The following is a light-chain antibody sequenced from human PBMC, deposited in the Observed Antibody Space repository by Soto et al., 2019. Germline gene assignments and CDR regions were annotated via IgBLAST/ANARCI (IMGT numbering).Light chain of an antibody. J-gene: IGLJ2*01. Sequence: QSAMTQPASVSGSPGQSITISCTGTSSDVGGYNYVSWYQQHPGKAPKLMIYEVRNRPSGVSNRFSGSKSGNTASLTISGLQAEDEADYYCSSYTSSSTPVVFGGGTQLPVL. CDR1: SSDVGGYNY. V-gene: IGLV2-14*01. CDR2: EVR. CDR3: SSYTSSSTPVV.